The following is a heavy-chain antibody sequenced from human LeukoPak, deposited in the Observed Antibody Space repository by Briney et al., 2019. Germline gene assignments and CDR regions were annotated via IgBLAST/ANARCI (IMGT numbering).Heavy chain of an antibody. V-gene: IGHV3-23*01. CDR3: ASPPRIYGSSYYYYMDV. CDR2: ISGSGGST. Sequence: GGSLRLSCAASGFTFSSYAMSWVRQAPGKGLEWVSAISGSGGSTYYADSVKGRFTISRDNSKNTLYLQMNSLRAEDTAVYYCASPPRIYGSSYYYYMDVWGKGTTVTVSS. D-gene: IGHD6-6*01. J-gene: IGHJ6*03. CDR1: GFTFSSYA.